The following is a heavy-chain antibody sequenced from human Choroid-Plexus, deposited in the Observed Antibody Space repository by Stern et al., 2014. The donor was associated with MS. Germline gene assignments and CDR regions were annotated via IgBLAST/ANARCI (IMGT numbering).Heavy chain of an antibody. V-gene: IGHV3-30*18. CDR3: AKDRQWSTYFFDY. CDR2: ISYDGSDK. J-gene: IGHJ4*02. CDR1: GFTFSNFG. D-gene: IGHD2-15*01. Sequence: MQLVESGGGVAQPGRPLILSCAASGFTFSNFGMHWVRQAPGKGLEWVALISYDGSDKYYADSVKGRFTIFRDNSKNTLYMHMNRLRAEDTAVYYCAKDRQWSTYFFDYWGQGSLVTVSS.